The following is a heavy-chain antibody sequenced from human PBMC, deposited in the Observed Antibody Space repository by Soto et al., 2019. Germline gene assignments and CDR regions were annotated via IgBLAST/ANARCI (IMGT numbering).Heavy chain of an antibody. CDR1: GGTFSSYA. CDR3: ARDPVIAARPPAADYYYYYGMDV. CDR2: IIPIFRTA. V-gene: IGHV1-69*01. D-gene: IGHD6-6*01. J-gene: IGHJ6*02. Sequence: QVQLVQSGAEVKKPGSSVKVSCKASGGTFSSYAISWVRQAPGQGLEWMGGIIPIFRTANYAQKFQGRVTITADESTSTAYMELSSLRSEDTAVYYCARDPVIAARPPAADYYYYYGMDVWGQGTTVTVSS.